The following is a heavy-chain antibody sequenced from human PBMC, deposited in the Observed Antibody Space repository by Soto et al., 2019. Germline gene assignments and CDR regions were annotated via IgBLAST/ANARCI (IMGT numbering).Heavy chain of an antibody. D-gene: IGHD2-2*01. CDR3: ARAGFCSTTSCSDAFDI. V-gene: IGHV1-3*01. CDR2: INAGNGNT. CDR1: GYTFTNYA. Sequence: QVQLVQSGAEVKKPGASVKVSCKASGYTFTNYAMHWVRQAPGQRPEWMGWINAGNGNTKFSQRFQGRVTITRDTSANIAYRELSSLTSEDTAVYYCARAGFCSTTSCSDAFDIWGQGTMDTVSS. J-gene: IGHJ3*02.